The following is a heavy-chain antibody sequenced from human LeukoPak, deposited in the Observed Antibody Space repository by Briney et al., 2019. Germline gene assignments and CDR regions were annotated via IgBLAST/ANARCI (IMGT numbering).Heavy chain of an antibody. D-gene: IGHD3-22*01. Sequence: PGGSLRLSCAASGFTFSRYDMHWVRQAPGKGLEFVSAISNSGGSTYYADSVKGRFTISRDNSKNTLYLQMGSLRAEDMAVYYCARGNYYYDSSGYPVGDYWGQGTLVTVSS. J-gene: IGHJ4*02. CDR2: ISNSGGST. CDR1: GFTFSRYD. V-gene: IGHV3-64*02. CDR3: ARGNYYYDSSGYPVGDY.